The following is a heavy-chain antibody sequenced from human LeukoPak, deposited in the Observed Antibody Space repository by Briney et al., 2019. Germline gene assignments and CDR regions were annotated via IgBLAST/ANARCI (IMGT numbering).Heavy chain of an antibody. D-gene: IGHD4-11*01. CDR3: ARARTTVTYDFDY. Sequence: SVKVSCKVSGGTFVNYAVSWVRQAPGQGLEWVGAFVPILDTTDYAQDFQGRVTITVDSSKTTAYMELNSLTSGDTAMYYCARARTTVTYDFDYWGQGTLVAVSS. J-gene: IGHJ4*02. CDR2: FVPILDTT. CDR1: GGTFVNYA. V-gene: IGHV1-69*10.